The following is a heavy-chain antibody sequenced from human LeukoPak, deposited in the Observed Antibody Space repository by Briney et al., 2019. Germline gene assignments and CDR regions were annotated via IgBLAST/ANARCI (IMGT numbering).Heavy chain of an antibody. CDR1: GFTFSSYG. V-gene: IGHV3-33*01. D-gene: IGHD3/OR15-3a*01. Sequence: PGGSLRLSCAASGFTFSSYGMHWVRQAPGKGLEWVAVIWYDGSNKYYADSVKGRFTISRDNSKNTLYLQMNSLRAEDTAVYYCARDDFRIDYYGMDVRGQGTTVTVSS. CDR3: ARDDFRIDYYGMDV. J-gene: IGHJ6*02. CDR2: IWYDGSNK.